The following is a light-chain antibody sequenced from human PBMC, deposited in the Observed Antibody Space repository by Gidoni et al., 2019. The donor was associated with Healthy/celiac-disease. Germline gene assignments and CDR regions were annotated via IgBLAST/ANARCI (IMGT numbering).Light chain of an antibody. CDR3: CSYAGSSTFVVV. J-gene: IGLJ2*01. CDR1: SSDVGSSNL. V-gene: IGLV2-23*02. CDR2: EVS. Sequence: QSALTQPASVSGSPGQSITISCTGPSSDVGSSNLVSWYQQHPGKAPKLMIYEVSKRPSGVSNRFSGSKSGNTASLTTSGLQAEDEADYYCCSYAGSSTFVVVFGGGTKLTVL.